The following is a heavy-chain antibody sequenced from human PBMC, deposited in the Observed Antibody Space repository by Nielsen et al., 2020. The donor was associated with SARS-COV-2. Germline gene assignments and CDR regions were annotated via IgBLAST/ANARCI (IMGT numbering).Heavy chain of an antibody. CDR2: IKQDGSEK. CDR1: GFTFSSYW. V-gene: IGHV3-7*01. J-gene: IGHJ4*02. CDR3: ARDLSDGYNRPFDY. Sequence: GESLKISCAASGFTFSSYWMSWVRQAPGKGLEWVANIKQDGSEKYYVVSVKGRFTISRDNAKNSLYLQMNSLRAEDTAVYYCARDLSDGYNRPFDYWGQGTLVTVSS. D-gene: IGHD5-24*01.